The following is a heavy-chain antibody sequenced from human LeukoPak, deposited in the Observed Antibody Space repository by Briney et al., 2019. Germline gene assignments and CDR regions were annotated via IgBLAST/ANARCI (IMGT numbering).Heavy chain of an antibody. CDR1: GYTFTGYY. J-gene: IGHJ6*02. D-gene: IGHD4-11*01. V-gene: IGHV1-2*02. Sequence: ASVKVSCKASGYTFTGYYMHWVRQAPGHGLEWMGWINPNSGGTNYAQKFQGRVTMTRDTSISTAYMELSRLRSDDTAVYYCARDGAGGYSNYYYGMDVWGQGTTVTVSS. CDR2: INPNSGGT. CDR3: ARDGAGGYSNYYYGMDV.